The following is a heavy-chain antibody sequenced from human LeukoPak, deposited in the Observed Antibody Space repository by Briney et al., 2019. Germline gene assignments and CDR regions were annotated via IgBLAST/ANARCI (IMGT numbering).Heavy chain of an antibody. D-gene: IGHD3-10*01. V-gene: IGHV3-23*01. Sequence: PGGSLRLSCAASGFTFSSYAMSWVRQAPGKGLEWVSAISGSGGSTYYADSMKGRFTISRDNSKNTLYLQMNSLRAEDTAAYYCAKGDVLLWFGELTWGQGTLVTVSS. CDR2: ISGSGGST. CDR3: AKGDVLLWFGELT. J-gene: IGHJ4*02. CDR1: GFTFSSYA.